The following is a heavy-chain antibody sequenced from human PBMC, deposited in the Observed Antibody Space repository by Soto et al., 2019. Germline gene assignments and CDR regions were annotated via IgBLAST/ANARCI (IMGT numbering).Heavy chain of an antibody. J-gene: IGHJ2*01. D-gene: IGHD2-15*01. CDR1: GFTFSSYA. CDR3: VKDDRILGRRYFDL. CDR2: ISFSDGGT. Sequence: VGTLRLSCAASGFTFSSYAMTWVRQAPGKGLEWVSSISFSDGGTYYADSVKGRLTISRDNSKNTLFLQMNSLRVEDTAVYYCVKDDRILGRRYFDLWGRGTLVTVSS. V-gene: IGHV3-23*01.